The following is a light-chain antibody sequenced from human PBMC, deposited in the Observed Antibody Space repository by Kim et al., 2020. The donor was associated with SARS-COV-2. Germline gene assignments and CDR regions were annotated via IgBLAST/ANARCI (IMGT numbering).Light chain of an antibody. CDR2: GAS. CDR1: QSVGSN. J-gene: IGKJ5*01. V-gene: IGKV3-15*01. Sequence: VSPGERATLSCRASQSVGSNLAWYQQKPGQTPRLLIYGASTRATGIPARFSGSGSGREFTLTISSLQSEDFAVYYCQQYDNWPITFGQGTRLEVK. CDR3: QQYDNWPIT.